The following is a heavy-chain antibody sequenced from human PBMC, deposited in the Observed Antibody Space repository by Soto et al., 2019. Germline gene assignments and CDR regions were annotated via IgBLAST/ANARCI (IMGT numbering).Heavy chain of an antibody. J-gene: IGHJ4*02. D-gene: IGHD4-17*01. V-gene: IGHV4-59*01. Sequence: QVQLQESGPGLVKPSETLSLTCTVSGGSIRGYYWSWIRQPPGKGLEWIGYIYYTGRTNYNPSLKSRVTISLDTFKNQFSLRLNSVTAADTAVYYCVRSFQGLDWGQGTLVTVSS. CDR3: VRSFQGLD. CDR2: IYYTGRT. CDR1: GGSIRGYY.